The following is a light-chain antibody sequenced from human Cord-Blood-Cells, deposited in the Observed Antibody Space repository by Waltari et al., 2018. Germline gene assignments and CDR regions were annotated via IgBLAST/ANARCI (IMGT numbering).Light chain of an antibody. CDR1: QSLLHSNGYNY. CDR2: LGS. J-gene: IGKJ3*01. Sequence: DIVMTQSPLSLPVTPGEPASISCRSSQSLLHSNGYNYLDWYLQKPVQSPQLLIYLGSNRASGVPDRFSGSGPGTDFTLKISRVEAEDVGVYYCMQALQTIFTFGPGTKVDIK. V-gene: IGKV2-28*01. CDR3: MQALQTIFT.